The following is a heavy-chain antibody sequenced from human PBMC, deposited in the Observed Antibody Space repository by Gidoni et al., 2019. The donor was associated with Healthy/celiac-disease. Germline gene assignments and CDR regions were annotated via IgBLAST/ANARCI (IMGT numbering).Heavy chain of an antibody. CDR2: IIPIFGTA. Sequence: QVQLVQSGAEVKKPGSSVKVSCKASGGTFSRHAISWVRQAPGQGLEWLGGIIPIFGTANYAQKFQGRVTITADESTSTAYMELSSLRSEDTAVYYCARVPTLTYCSGGSCYAYAFDIWGQGTMVTVSS. V-gene: IGHV1-69*01. D-gene: IGHD2-15*01. J-gene: IGHJ3*02. CDR3: ARVPTLTYCSGGSCYAYAFDI. CDR1: GGTFSRHA.